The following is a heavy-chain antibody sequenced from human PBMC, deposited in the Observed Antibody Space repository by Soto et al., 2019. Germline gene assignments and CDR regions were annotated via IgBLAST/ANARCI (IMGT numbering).Heavy chain of an antibody. J-gene: IGHJ6*03. CDR3: AKDFPGRGYSGYVDRPGPNYYYYYMDV. CDR1: GFTFDDYA. Sequence: GGSLRLSCAASGFTFDDYAMHWVRQAPGKGLEWVSGISWNSGSIGYADSVKGRFTISRDNAKNSLYLQMNSLRAEDTALYYCAKDFPGRGYSGYVDRPGPNYYYYYMDVWGKGTTVTVSS. D-gene: IGHD5-12*01. V-gene: IGHV3-9*01. CDR2: ISWNSGSI.